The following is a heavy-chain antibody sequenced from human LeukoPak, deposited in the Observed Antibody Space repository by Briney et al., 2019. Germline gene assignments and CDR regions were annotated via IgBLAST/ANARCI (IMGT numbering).Heavy chain of an antibody. D-gene: IGHD5-18*01. CDR2: IIPILGIA. CDR3: ARGFEGGDTAMVFDY. J-gene: IGHJ4*02. CDR1: GGTFSSYA. Sequence: SVKASCKASGGTFSSYAISWVRQAPGQGLEWMGRIIPILGIANYAQKFQGRVTITADKSTSTAYMELSSLRSEDTAVYYCARGFEGGDTAMVFDYWGQGTLVTVSS. V-gene: IGHV1-69*04.